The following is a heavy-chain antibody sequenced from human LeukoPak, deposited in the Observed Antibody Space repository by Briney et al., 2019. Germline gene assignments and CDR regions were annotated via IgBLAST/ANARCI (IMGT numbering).Heavy chain of an antibody. V-gene: IGHV1-2*02. D-gene: IGHD3-22*01. CDR3: ARDERYDSSGYPFDY. J-gene: IGHJ4*02. Sequence: ASLKVSCKASGYTFTGYFMHWARQAPGQGLEWMGWINPNSGDANYAQKFQGRVTMTRDTSISTAYMELSRLRSDDTAVYYCARDERYDSSGYPFDYWGQGTLVTVSS. CDR1: GYTFTGYF. CDR2: INPNSGDA.